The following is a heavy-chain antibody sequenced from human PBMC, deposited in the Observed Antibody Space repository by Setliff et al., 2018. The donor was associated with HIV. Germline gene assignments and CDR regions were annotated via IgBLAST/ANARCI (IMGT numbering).Heavy chain of an antibody. CDR2: FHFSGST. V-gene: IGHV4-39*01. CDR3: ARPSLGIGGGSKFDS. J-gene: IGHJ4*02. Sequence: PSETLSLTCTVSGASMRGTNYYWGWVRQPPGKGLEWIGNFHFSGSTYYNPSLKSRVTISVDPSQNQFSLRLISVTAADAAIYYCARPSLGIGGGSKFDSWGQGSRVTVSS. D-gene: IGHD3-3*01. CDR1: GASMRGTNYY.